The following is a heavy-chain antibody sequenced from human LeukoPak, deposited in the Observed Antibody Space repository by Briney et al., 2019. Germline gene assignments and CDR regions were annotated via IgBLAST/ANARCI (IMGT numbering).Heavy chain of an antibody. D-gene: IGHD1-26*01. CDR1: GYTFHTYW. Sequence: GESLKISCKGSGYTFHTYWIGWVRQMPGKGLEWMGIIYPGDSTTRYRPSFQGQVTISVDKSMSTTYLQWTSLKASDTAMYYCARHNSGRDKAPFDYWGQGTLVTVSS. CDR2: IYPGDSTT. CDR3: ARHNSGRDKAPFDY. J-gene: IGHJ4*02. V-gene: IGHV5-51*01.